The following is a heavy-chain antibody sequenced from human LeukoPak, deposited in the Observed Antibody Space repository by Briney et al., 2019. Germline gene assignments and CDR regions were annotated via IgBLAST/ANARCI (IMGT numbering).Heavy chain of an antibody. J-gene: IGHJ2*01. Sequence: ASVKVSCKTSGYTFTSYYMHWVRQAPGQGLEWMGWVNPTSGGTNYAETFQGRVTITADISTSTAYMQLSSLRSEDTAVYYCAREAGIAITGTIWYFDLWGRGTLVTVSS. CDR1: GYTFTSYY. CDR2: VNPTSGGT. D-gene: IGHD1/OR15-1a*01. V-gene: IGHV1-2*02. CDR3: AREAGIAITGTIWYFDL.